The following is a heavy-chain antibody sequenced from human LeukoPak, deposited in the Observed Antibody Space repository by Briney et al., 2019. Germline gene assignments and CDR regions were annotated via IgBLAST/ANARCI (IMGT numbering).Heavy chain of an antibody. CDR3: SGYCSGGSCYSGDY. J-gene: IGHJ4*02. CDR2: INPNSSAT. V-gene: IGHV1-2*06. D-gene: IGHD2-15*01. CDR1: GYTFTGYY. Sequence: ASVKVSCKASGYTFTGYYIHWVRQAPGQGLEWMGRINPNSSATNYAQKFQGRVTMTRDTSISTAYMELSRLRSDDTAVYYCSGYCSGGSCYSGDYWGQGTLVTVSS.